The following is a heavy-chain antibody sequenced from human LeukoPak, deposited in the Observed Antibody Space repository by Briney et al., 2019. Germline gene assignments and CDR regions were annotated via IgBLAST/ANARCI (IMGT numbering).Heavy chain of an antibody. CDR1: GYTFTSYD. J-gene: IGHJ6*02. Sequence: ASVKVSCKASGYTFTSYDINWVRQATGQGLEWMGWMNPNSGNTGYAQKFQGRVTMTRNTSISTAYMELSSLRSEDTAVYYCARAGGYYYGSGSYPYGMDVWGQGTTVTVSS. V-gene: IGHV1-8*01. D-gene: IGHD3-10*01. CDR3: ARAGGYYYGSGSYPYGMDV. CDR2: MNPNSGNT.